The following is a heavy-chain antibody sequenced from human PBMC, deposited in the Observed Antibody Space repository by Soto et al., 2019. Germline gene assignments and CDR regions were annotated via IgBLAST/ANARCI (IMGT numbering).Heavy chain of an antibody. D-gene: IGHD3-10*01. V-gene: IGHV3-30*18. CDR2: ISYDGSNK. J-gene: IGHJ4*02. Sequence: QVQLVESGGGVVQPGRSLRLSCAASGFTFSSYGMHWVRQAPGKGLEWVAVISYDGSNKYYADSVKGRFTISRDNSKNTLYLQMNSLRAEDTAVYYCAKGSGLLWFGELGGWGQGTLVTVSS. CDR1: GFTFSSYG. CDR3: AKGSGLLWFGELGG.